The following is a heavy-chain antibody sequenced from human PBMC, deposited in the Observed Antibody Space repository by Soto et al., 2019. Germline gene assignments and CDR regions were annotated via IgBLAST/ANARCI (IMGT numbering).Heavy chain of an antibody. Sequence: ASVKVSCKASGYSFTDYRIHWVRQAPGQGLEWLGRINPKSGGTSTAQKFQGWVTMTRDRSISTVYMELTRLRSDDTAVYFCARGHSTDCSNGVCSFFYNHEMDVWGQGTTVTVSS. V-gene: IGHV1-2*04. CDR2: INPKSGGT. D-gene: IGHD2-8*01. CDR3: ARGHSTDCSNGVCSFFYNHEMDV. CDR1: GYSFTDYR. J-gene: IGHJ6*02.